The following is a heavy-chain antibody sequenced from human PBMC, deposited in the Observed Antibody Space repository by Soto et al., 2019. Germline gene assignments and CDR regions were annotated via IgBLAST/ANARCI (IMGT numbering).Heavy chain of an antibody. J-gene: IGHJ6*04. D-gene: IGHD2-21*01. CDR3: LQSRCGGECLQSDSSHSSYGLDV. CDR1: GFSLSTTGVG. CDR2: IYWDDDK. V-gene: IGHV2-5*02. Sequence: QITLKESGPTLVKPTQTLTLTCTFSGFSLSTTGVGVGWIRQPPGKALEWLALIYWDDDKRYNPSLKSRLTITKDSPPNPVVLTSPQMDPVDTGTYYCLQSRCGGECLQSDSSHSSYGLDVWGKGTSVTVSS.